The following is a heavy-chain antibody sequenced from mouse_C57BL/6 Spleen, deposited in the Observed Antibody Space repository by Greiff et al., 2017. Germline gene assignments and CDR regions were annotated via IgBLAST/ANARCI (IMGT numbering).Heavy chain of an antibody. V-gene: IGHV1-80*01. D-gene: IGHD1-1*01. CDR3: ARTASLLLDY. CDR2: IYPGDGDT. CDR1: GYAFSSYW. Sequence: ESGAELVKPGASVKISCKASGYAFSSYWMNWVKQRPGKGLEWIGQIYPGDGDTNYNGKFKGKATLTADKSSSTAYMQLSSLTSEDSAVYFCARTASLLLDYWGQGTSVTVSS. J-gene: IGHJ4*01.